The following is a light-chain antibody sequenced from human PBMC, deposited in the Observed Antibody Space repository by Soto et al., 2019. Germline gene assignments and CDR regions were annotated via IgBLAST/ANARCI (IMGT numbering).Light chain of an antibody. Sequence: DIQMTQSPSTLSASVGDRVTITCRASQSISSWLAWYQQKPGKAPKLQIYKASSLESGVPSRFSGSGSGTEFTLTISTLQPDDFATYYCQQYHSYPPLTFGGGTKVEIK. J-gene: IGKJ4*01. CDR3: QQYHSYPPLT. V-gene: IGKV1-5*03. CDR1: QSISSW. CDR2: KAS.